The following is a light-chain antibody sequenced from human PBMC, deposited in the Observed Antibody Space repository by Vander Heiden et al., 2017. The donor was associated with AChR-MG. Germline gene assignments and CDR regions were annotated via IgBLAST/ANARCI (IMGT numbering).Light chain of an antibody. CDR1: SSNVGNNA. CDR3: AAWDDSLNGPV. Sequence: QSVLTHPRSVSVAPRQRVPIPCSGSSSNVGNNAVSWYQQLPGKAPKLLTYDVDLRPSGVSDRFSGSKSGTSASLAISGLQSEDEADYYCAAWDDSLNGPVFGGGTKLTVL. V-gene: IGLV1-36*01. J-gene: IGLJ3*02. CDR2: DVD.